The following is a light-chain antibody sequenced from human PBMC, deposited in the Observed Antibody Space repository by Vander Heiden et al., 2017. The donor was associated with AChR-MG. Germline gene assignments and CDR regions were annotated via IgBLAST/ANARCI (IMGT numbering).Light chain of an antibody. J-gene: IGKJ2*01. CDR1: QGISSY. Sequence: DIQLTQSPSFLSASVGDRVTITCRASQGISSYLAWYQQKPGKAPKLLIYAASTLQSGVPSRFSGSGSGTEFTLTISSLQPEDFATYYCQQLNRYPFDTFGQGTKLEIK. V-gene: IGKV1-9*01. CDR3: QQLNRYPFDT. CDR2: AAS.